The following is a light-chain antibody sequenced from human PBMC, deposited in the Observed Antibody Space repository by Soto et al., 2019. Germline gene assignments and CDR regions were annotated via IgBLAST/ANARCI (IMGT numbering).Light chain of an antibody. Sequence: LTQPAPVSGSPGQSIPISFTGVRTDVADGYDYVSWYQQHPGQAPQLIIYDVSNRPSGVSDRFSGSKSGNTASLTISGLQAEYEAEYYCTSYTSSTPFYVSGTGTKVTVL. J-gene: IGLJ1*01. CDR3: TSYTSSTPFYV. CDR1: RTDVADGYDY. V-gene: IGLV2-14*03. CDR2: DVS.